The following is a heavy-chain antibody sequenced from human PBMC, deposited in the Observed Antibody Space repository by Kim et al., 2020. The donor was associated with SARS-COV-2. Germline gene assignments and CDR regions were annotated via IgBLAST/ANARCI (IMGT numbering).Heavy chain of an antibody. CDR2: LYSVGTT. CDR3: ARFIVGATSGLDI. Sequence: GGSLRLSCAASGFTVSKNYMSWVRQAPGKGLEWVSVLYSVGTTNYADSVKGRFTISRDNSKNTLYLQMNSLRAEDTAVYYCARFIVGATSGLDIWGQGT. J-gene: IGHJ3*02. D-gene: IGHD1-26*01. V-gene: IGHV3-53*01. CDR1: GFTVSKNY.